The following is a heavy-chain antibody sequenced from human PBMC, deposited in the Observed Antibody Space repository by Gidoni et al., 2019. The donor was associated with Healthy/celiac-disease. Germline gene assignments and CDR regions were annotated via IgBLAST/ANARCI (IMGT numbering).Heavy chain of an antibody. D-gene: IGHD3-9*01. J-gene: IGHJ6*02. V-gene: IGHV3-33*01. CDR2: IWYDGSNK. CDR1: GFNFSSYG. Sequence: QVQLVESGGGVVQPGRSLRISCAASGFNFSSYGMHWVRQAPGKGLEWGAVIWYDGSNKYYAVSVKGRFTISRDNSKNTLYLQMNSLRAEDTAVYYCAREYYDILTGYRRYYYYYGMDVWGQGTTVTVSS. CDR3: AREYYDILTGYRRYYYYYGMDV.